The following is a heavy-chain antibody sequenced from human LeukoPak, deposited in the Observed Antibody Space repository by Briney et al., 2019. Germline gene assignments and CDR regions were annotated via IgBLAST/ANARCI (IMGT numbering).Heavy chain of an antibody. V-gene: IGHV1-3*01. CDR3: ARERWHCRVNCYSVYYYALDV. CDR2: INPGNGDT. Sequence: ASVKFSCKGSGYTFTNYAVHWVRQAPGQRLEWLGWINPGNGDTKYSQNFQGRVTVTSDTSAATAYVELNSLTSEDTAVYYCARERWHCRVNCYSVYYYALDVWGQGTTVTVSS. D-gene: IGHD2-15*01. CDR1: GYTFTNYA. J-gene: IGHJ6*02.